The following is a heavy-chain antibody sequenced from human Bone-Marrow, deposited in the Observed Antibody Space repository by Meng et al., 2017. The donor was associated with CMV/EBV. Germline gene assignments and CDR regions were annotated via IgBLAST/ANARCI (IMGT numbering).Heavy chain of an antibody. Sequence: ASVKVSCKASGGTFSSYAISWVRQAPGQGLEWMGWINPNSGGTNYAQKFQGRVTMTRDTSISTAYMELSRLRAEDTAVYYCAKDVEKDAFDIWGQGTMVTVSS. CDR1: GGTFSSYA. J-gene: IGHJ3*02. D-gene: IGHD2-21*01. CDR2: INPNSGGT. CDR3: AKDVEKDAFDI. V-gene: IGHV1-2*02.